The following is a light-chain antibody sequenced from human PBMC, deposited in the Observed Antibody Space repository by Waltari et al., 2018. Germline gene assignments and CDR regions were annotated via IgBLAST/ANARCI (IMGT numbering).Light chain of an antibody. J-gene: IGKJ4*01. Sequence: EIVLTQSPATLSLSPGERATLSCRATQSVSSYLAWYQQRPGQAPRILLYDAAIRATGITARFTGSGSETDFTLTISSRGPEDFAVYYCQQRSKWPLTFGGGTKVEIK. CDR1: QSVSSY. CDR3: QQRSKWPLT. V-gene: IGKV3-11*01. CDR2: DAA.